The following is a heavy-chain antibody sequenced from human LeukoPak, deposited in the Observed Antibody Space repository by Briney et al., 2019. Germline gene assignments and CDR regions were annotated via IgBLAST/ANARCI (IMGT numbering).Heavy chain of an antibody. J-gene: IGHJ3*02. CDR1: GFTFSSYA. CDR3: AREKKRSARGAFDI. Sequence: PGGSLRLSCAASGFTFSSYAMSWVRQTPGKGLEWVSGINWNGGSTGYADSVKGRFTISRDNAKNSLYLQMNSLRAEDTALYYCAREKKRSARGAFDIWGQGTIVTVSS. V-gene: IGHV3-20*04. CDR2: INWNGGST. D-gene: IGHD6-25*01.